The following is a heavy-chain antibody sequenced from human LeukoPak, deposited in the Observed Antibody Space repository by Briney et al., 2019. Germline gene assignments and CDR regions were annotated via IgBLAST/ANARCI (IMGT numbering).Heavy chain of an antibody. CDR1: GGSFSGYY. CDR3: ARGGGYKPFDN. CDR2: ISHSGST. V-gene: IGHV4-34*01. Sequence: SETLSLTCAVYGGSFSGYYWSWIRQPPGKGLEWIGEISHSGSTNYNPSLKSRVTISVDTSKNQFSLKLSSVTAADTAVYYCARGGGYKPFDNWGQGTLVTVSS. D-gene: IGHD5-24*01. J-gene: IGHJ4*02.